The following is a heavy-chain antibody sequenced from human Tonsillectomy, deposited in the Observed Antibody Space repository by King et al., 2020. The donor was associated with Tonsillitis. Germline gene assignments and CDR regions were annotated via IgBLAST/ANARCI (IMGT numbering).Heavy chain of an antibody. J-gene: IGHJ4*02. CDR3: VRGRVNGINGVPVPGTYFDY. D-gene: IGHD6-19*01. CDR2: IYPDDPDT. Sequence: VQLVESGAEGKKPGQSLKISCQGSGYIFINFWIGWVRQMPGRGLEWMGIIYPDDPDTRYSSSFQGQVTISVDKSNSTAYLQWTSLKASDTAMYYCVRGRVNGINGVPVPGTYFDYWGQGTPVTVSS. CDR1: GYIFINFW. V-gene: IGHV5-51*03.